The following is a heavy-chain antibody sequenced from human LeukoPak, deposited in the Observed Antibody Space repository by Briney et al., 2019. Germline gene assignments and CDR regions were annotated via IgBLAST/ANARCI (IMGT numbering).Heavy chain of an antibody. J-gene: IGHJ4*02. V-gene: IGHV1-46*01. CDR2: INPSGGST. CDR3: ARTMIVVVTPFDY. CDR1: GYTFTSYY. D-gene: IGHD3-22*01. Sequence: ASVKVSCKASGYTFTSYYMHRVRQAPGQGLEWMGIINPSGGSTSYAQKFQGRVTMTRDTSTSTVYMELSGLRSEDTAVYYCARTMIVVVTPFDYWGQGTLVTVSS.